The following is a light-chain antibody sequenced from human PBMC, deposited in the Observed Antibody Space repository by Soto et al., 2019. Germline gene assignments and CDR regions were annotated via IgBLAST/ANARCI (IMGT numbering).Light chain of an antibody. CDR3: TSYTSSSTLV. Sequence: QSALTQPASVSGSPGQSITISCTGTSSVVGTYNYVSWYQQHAGKVPKLMIYDVSNRPSGVSDRFSGSKSGNTASLTISGLQAEDEADYYCTSYTSSSTLVFGGGTKLTVL. J-gene: IGLJ2*01. CDR1: SSVVGTYNY. V-gene: IGLV2-14*01. CDR2: DVS.